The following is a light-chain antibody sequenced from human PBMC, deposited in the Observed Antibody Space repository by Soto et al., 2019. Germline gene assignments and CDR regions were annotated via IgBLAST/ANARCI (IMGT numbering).Light chain of an antibody. J-gene: IGKJ1*01. Sequence: EIVLTQSPVTLSLSPGERATLSCRASQSISSSYLAWYQQKPGQAPRPLIFGASSRASGIPGRFSGSGAGTDFTLTITRLEPGDFAGYYCQHYGTSATWTFGQGTKVEIK. CDR1: QSISSSY. V-gene: IGKV3-20*01. CDR2: GAS. CDR3: QHYGTSATWT.